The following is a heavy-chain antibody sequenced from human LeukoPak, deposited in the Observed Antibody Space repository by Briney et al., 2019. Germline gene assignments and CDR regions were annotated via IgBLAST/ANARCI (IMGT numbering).Heavy chain of an antibody. Sequence: SETLSLTCAVYGGSFSGYYWSWIRQPPGKGLEWIGYIYYSGSTNYNPSLKSRVTISVDTSKNQFSLKLSSVTAADTAVYYCARVVQSQWLPDAFDIWGQGTMVTVSS. CDR1: GGSFSGYY. V-gene: IGHV4-59*01. J-gene: IGHJ3*02. CDR3: ARVVQSQWLPDAFDI. CDR2: IYYSGST. D-gene: IGHD6-19*01.